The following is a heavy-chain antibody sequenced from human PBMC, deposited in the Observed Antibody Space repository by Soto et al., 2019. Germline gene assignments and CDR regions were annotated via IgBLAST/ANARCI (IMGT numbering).Heavy chain of an antibody. CDR1: SGSFSGYS. CDR3: ARAPKVSGSSQTRPDF. J-gene: IGHJ4*02. V-gene: IGHV4-34*01. CDR2: ISQSGNT. Sequence: PSETLSLNCSIYSGSFSGYSWSWIRQPPGKGLEWIGEISQSGNTNYSPSLKSRVSISIDTSKKQFSLNLASVSAADTAVYYCARAPKVSGSSQTRPDFWGQGTLVTVSS. D-gene: IGHD6-6*01.